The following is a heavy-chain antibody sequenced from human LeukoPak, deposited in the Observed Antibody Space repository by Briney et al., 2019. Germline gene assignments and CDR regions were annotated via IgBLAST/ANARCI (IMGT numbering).Heavy chain of an antibody. D-gene: IGHD3-10*01. V-gene: IGHV3-23*01. CDR2: ISGSGGST. J-gene: IGHJ4*02. CDR3: AKLYGSGSYPYY. Sequence: PGGSLRLSCAASGFTFSSYAMSWVRQAPGKGLGGVSAISGSGGSTYYADSVKGRFTISRDNSKNTLYLQMNSLRAEDTAVYYCAKLYGSGSYPYYWGQGTLVTVSS. CDR1: GFTFSSYA.